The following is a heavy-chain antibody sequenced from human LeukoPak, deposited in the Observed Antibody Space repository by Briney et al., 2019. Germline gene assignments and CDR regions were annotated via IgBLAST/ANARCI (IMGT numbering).Heavy chain of an antibody. Sequence: GGSLRLSCAASGFTFSSYWMSWVRQAPGKGLEWVANIKQDGSEKYYVDSVKGRFTISRDNAKNSLYLQMNSLRAEDTAVYYCARDCYDILTEGVYYFDYWGQGTLVTVSS. CDR3: ARDCYDILTEGVYYFDY. CDR2: IKQDGSEK. J-gene: IGHJ4*02. CDR1: GFTFSSYW. D-gene: IGHD3-9*01. V-gene: IGHV3-7*01.